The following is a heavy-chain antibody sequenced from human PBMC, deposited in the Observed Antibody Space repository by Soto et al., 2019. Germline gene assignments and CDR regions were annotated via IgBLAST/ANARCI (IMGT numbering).Heavy chain of an antibody. CDR3: AKGGDRELGIIPGGNYFDY. D-gene: IGHD7-27*01. CDR1: GFTFSSYA. CDR2: ISGSGGST. Sequence: EVQLLESGGGLVQPGGSLRLSCAASGFTFSSYAMSWVRQAPGKGLEWVSAISGSGGSTYYADSVKGRFTISRDNSKNTLYLQMNSLRAEDTAVYYCAKGGDRELGIIPGGNYFDYWGQGTLVTVSS. V-gene: IGHV3-23*01. J-gene: IGHJ4*02.